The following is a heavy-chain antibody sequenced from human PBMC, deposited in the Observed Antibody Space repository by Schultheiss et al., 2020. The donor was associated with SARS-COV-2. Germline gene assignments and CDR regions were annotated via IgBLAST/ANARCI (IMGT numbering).Heavy chain of an antibody. V-gene: IGHV3-30-3*01. CDR2: ISYDGSNK. J-gene: IGHJ6*02. Sequence: GGSLRLSCAASGFTFSSYAMHWVRQAPGKGLEWVAVISYDGSNKYYADSVKGRFTISRDNSKNTLYLQMNSLRAEDTAVYYCAREPIPIYGMDVWGQGTTVTVSS. CDR3: AREPIPIYGMDV. D-gene: IGHD2-21*01. CDR1: GFTFSSYA.